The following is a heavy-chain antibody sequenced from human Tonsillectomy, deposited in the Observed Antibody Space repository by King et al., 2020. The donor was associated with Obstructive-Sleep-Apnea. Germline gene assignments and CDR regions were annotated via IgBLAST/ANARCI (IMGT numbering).Heavy chain of an antibody. CDR1: GFTFSSYD. CDR2: IGTAGDT. D-gene: IGHD1-14*01. CDR3: ARVGTSDPDAFDI. J-gene: IGHJ3*02. Sequence: VQLVESGGGLVQPGGSLRLSCAASGFTFSSYDMHWVRHATGKGLEWVSAIGTAGDTYYPGSVKGRFTISRENAKNSLYLQMNSLRAGDTAVYYCARVGTSDPDAFDIWGQGTMVTVSS. V-gene: IGHV3-13*04.